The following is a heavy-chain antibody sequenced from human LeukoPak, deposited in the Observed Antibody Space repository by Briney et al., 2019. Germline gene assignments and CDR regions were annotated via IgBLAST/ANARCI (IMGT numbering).Heavy chain of an antibody. D-gene: IGHD3-22*01. CDR2: INPNSGGT. V-gene: IGHV1-2*02. Sequence: GASVKVSCKASGYTFTGYYMHWVRQAPGQGLEWMGWINPNSGGTNYAQKFQGRVTMTRDTSISTAYMELSRLRSDDTAVYYCARAADYYNSSGDFDYWGQRTLVTVSS. J-gene: IGHJ4*02. CDR1: GYTFTGYY. CDR3: ARAADYYNSSGDFDY.